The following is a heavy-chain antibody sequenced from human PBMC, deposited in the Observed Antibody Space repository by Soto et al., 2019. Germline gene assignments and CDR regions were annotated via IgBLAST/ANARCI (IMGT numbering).Heavy chain of an antibody. CDR1: GGSISSGGYY. V-gene: IGHV4-31*03. Sequence: SKTLSLTCTVSGGSISSGGYYWSWIRQHPGKGLEWIGYIYYSGSTYYNPSLKSRVTISVDTSKNQFSLKLSSVTAADTAVYYCARADMIVVPNSFFDYWGQGTLVTVSS. D-gene: IGHD3-22*01. CDR3: ARADMIVVPNSFFDY. J-gene: IGHJ4*02. CDR2: IYYSGST.